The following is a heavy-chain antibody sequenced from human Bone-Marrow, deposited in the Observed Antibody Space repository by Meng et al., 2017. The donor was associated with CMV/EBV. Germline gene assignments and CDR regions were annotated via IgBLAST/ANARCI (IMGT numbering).Heavy chain of an antibody. D-gene: IGHD3-22*01. CDR3: AKAQYSYDSIASGG. CDR1: GFTFNTYG. CDR2: IRYDGSTK. V-gene: IGHV3-30*02. Sequence: GESLKISCAASGFTFNTYGMHWVRQAPGKGLEWVAFIRYDGSTKYFADSIKGRFTMSRDNSKNTLYLQMNSLRTEDTAVYYCAKAQYSYDSIASGGWGQGTLVTVDS. J-gene: IGHJ4*02.